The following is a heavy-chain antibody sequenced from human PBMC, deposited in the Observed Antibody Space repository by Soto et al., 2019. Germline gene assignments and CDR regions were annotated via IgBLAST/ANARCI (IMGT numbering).Heavy chain of an antibody. J-gene: IGHJ6*02. Sequence: SETLSLTCTVFGGSISSPIWWSWVRQPPGKGLEWIGEIYHSGSTFYNPSLQSRLIMSVDKSKNLFSLKLSSVTAADTAVYFCAREDDGGDRDYYGLDVWGQGTTVTVSS. CDR2: IYHSGST. D-gene: IGHD2-21*02. V-gene: IGHV4-4*02. CDR3: AREDDGGDRDYYGLDV. CDR1: GGSISSPIW.